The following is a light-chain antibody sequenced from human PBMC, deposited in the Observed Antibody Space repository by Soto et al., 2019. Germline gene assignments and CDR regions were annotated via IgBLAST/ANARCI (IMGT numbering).Light chain of an antibody. CDR1: QSISSY. CDR2: AAS. Sequence: DLQMPQYPPSLSASXXDIVXITLRASQSISSYVNWYQQKPGQAPKXXIDAASSLQSGGPSRFSGSGAGTDFTLTSSSLQPEAFATYYCQQSYSTTITFGQGTRLEIK. J-gene: IGKJ5*01. V-gene: IGKV1-39*01. CDR3: QQSYSTTIT.